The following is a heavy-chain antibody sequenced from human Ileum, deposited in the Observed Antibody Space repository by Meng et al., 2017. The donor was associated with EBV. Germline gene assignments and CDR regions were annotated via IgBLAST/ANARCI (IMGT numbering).Heavy chain of an antibody. CDR1: SGFVNSPYYY. V-gene: IGHV4-39*07. J-gene: IGHJ4*02. CDR2: IYYSGTT. Sequence: QLAYSGPGLVKPSETLSLTCTVSSGFVNSPYYYWGWIRQPPGKGLEWLGSIYYSGTTYYNPSLKGRVTISMDTSKNQFSLKVTSVTAADTAVYYCGRAPDFWGQGTLVTVSS. CDR3: GRAPDF.